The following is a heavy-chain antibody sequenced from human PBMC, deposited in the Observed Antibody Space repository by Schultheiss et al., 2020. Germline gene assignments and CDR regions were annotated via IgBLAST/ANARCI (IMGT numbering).Heavy chain of an antibody. CDR3: ARGPMVRGVDPPMDV. D-gene: IGHD3-10*01. CDR2: IYYSGST. CDR1: GGSISGYY. Sequence: TLSLTCTISGGSISGYYWSWIRQPPGKGLEWIGYIYYSGSTNYNPSLKSRVTISVDTSKNQFSLKLGSVTAADTAVYYCARGPMVRGVDPPMDVWGQGTTVTGSS. V-gene: IGHV4-59*12. J-gene: IGHJ6*02.